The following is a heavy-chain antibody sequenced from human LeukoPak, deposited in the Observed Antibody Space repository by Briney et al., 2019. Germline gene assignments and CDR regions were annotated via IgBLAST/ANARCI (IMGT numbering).Heavy chain of an antibody. CDR1: GGSISSGTHS. CDR2: IYHSGST. D-gene: IGHD3-22*01. CDR3: ARRTYYYDSSGYPLLDY. V-gene: IGHV4-30-2*01. Sequence: SQTLSLTCSVSGGSISSGTHSWSWIRQPPGKGLEWIGYIYHSGSTYYNPSLKSRVTISVDKSKNQFSLKLSSVTAADTAVYYCARRTYYYDSSGYPLLDYWGQGTLVTVSS. J-gene: IGHJ4*02.